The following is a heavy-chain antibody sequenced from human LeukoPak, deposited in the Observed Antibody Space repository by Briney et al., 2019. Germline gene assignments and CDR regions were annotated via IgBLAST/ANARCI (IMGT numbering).Heavy chain of an antibody. Sequence: GGSLRLSCAASGFTFSSYWMNWARQAPGKGLEWVSGIIENGGETYYADSVRGRFTISRDNSKNTLYLQMNSLRAEDTAVYYCAKAYEYNSNTWYFHWGRGTLVSVSS. CDR3: AKAYEYNSNTWYFH. CDR2: IIENGGET. V-gene: IGHV3-23*01. D-gene: IGHD6-13*01. J-gene: IGHJ4*02. CDR1: GFTFSSYW.